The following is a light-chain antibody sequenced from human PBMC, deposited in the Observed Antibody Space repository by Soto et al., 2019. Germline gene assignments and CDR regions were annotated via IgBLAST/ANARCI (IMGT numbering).Light chain of an antibody. J-gene: IGLJ2*01. V-gene: IGLV4-69*01. CDR2: LNNDGSH. Sequence: QTVVTQSPSASASLGASVKLTCTLSGGHSSYAIAWHQKQPGKGPRYLMDLNNDGSHTKGDGIPDRFSGSSSGADRYLIISSLQSEDEADYYCQTWGTGFQFFGGGTKLTVL. CDR1: GGHSSYA. CDR3: QTWGTGFQF.